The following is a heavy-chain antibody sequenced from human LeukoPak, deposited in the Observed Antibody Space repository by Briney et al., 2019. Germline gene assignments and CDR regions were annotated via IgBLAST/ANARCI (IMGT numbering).Heavy chain of an antibody. Sequence: PSQTLSLTCTVSGGSISSGGYYWSWIRQHPGKGLEWIGYIYYSGSTYYNPSLKSRVTISVDTSKNQFSLKLSSVTAADPAVYYCARAPLSWNYDILTGYYGGDAFDIWGQGTMVTVSS. CDR2: IYYSGST. V-gene: IGHV4-31*03. CDR1: GGSISSGGYY. J-gene: IGHJ3*02. CDR3: ARAPLSWNYDILTGYYGGDAFDI. D-gene: IGHD3-9*01.